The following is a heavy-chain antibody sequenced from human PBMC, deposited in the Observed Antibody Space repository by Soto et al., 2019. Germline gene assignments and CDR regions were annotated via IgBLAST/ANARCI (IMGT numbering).Heavy chain of an antibody. CDR1: GVSIRTYH. V-gene: IGHV4-4*07. Sequence: SAPLALTCAVSGVSIRTYHWSWSRKRAGKGLEWIGRIYTTGSSNHNPSLKSRVTMSVDTSKNQVSLKLTSVTAADAGVYYCARDDYYDSNNWFDPWGQGILVTVSS. CDR2: IYTTGSS. J-gene: IGHJ5*02. D-gene: IGHD3-9*01. CDR3: ARDDYYDSNNWFDP.